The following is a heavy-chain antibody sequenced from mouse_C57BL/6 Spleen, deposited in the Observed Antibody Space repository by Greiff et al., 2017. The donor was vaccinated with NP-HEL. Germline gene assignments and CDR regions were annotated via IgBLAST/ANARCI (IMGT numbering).Heavy chain of an antibody. D-gene: IGHD3-2*02. CDR2: IDPSDSET. Sequence: QVQLKQPGAELVRPGSSVKLSCKASGYTFTSYWMHWVKQRPIQGLEWIGNIDPSDSETHYNQKFKDKATLTVDKSSSTAYMQLSSLTSEDSAVYYCARETAQATGFAYWGQGTLVTVSA. V-gene: IGHV1-52*01. CDR1: GYTFTSYW. J-gene: IGHJ3*01. CDR3: ARETAQATGFAY.